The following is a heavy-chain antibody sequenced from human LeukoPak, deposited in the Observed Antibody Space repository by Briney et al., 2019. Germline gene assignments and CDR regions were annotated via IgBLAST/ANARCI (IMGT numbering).Heavy chain of an antibody. D-gene: IGHD3-10*01. V-gene: IGHV3-21*01. CDR1: GFTFSSYS. J-gene: IGHJ4*02. CDR2: ISNSSSYI. CDR3: ARDCYPSGSGSCCY. Sequence: GGSLRLSCAASGFTFSSYSMNWVRQAPGKGLEWVSSISNSSSYIYYADSVKGRFTISRDNAKNSLYLQINSLRAEDTAVYYCARDCYPSGSGSCCYWGQGTLVTVSS.